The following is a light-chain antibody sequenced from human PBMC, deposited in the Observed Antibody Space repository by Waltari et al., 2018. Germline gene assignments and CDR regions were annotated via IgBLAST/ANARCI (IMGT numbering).Light chain of an antibody. CDR2: AIY. CDR3: QQTFTAPLT. CDR1: QNIVSY. V-gene: IGKV1-39*01. J-gene: IGKJ3*01. Sequence: DIQMTQSPSSLSAAVGDRVTITCRASQNIVSYLHWYQQTPGKAPKLLIYAIYSLQRGVPSRFSGNGSGTEFTLTINNLQPEDFTTYYCQQTFTAPLTFGPGTRVDV.